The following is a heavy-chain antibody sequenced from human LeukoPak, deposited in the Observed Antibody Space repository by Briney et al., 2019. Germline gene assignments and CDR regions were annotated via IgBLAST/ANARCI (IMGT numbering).Heavy chain of an antibody. D-gene: IGHD3-3*01. V-gene: IGHV3-23*01. CDR2: ISGSGGST. Sequence: GGSLRLSXAASGFTFSSYAMSWVRQAPGKGLEWVSAISGSGGSTYYADSVKGRFTISRDNSKNTLFLQMNSLRAEDTAVYYCAKSDFWSGYPTDYWGQGTLVTVSS. J-gene: IGHJ4*02. CDR3: AKSDFWSGYPTDY. CDR1: GFTFSSYA.